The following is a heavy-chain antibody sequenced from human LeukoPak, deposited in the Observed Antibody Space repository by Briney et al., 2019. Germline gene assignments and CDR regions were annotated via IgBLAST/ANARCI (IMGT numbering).Heavy chain of an antibody. D-gene: IGHD4-17*01. CDR2: ISSSGSYI. CDR3: ARADTTGGYYFDY. J-gene: IGHJ4*02. V-gene: IGHV3-21*01. Sequence: GGSLRLSCAASGFTFSSYAMSWVRQAPGKGLEWVSSISSSGSYIYFADSLKGRFTISRDNAKNSLYLQMNSLRAEDTAVYYCARADTTGGYYFDYWGQGTLVTVSS. CDR1: GFTFSSYA.